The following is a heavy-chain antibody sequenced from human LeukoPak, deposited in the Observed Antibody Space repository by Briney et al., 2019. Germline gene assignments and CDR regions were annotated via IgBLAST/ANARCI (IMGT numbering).Heavy chain of an antibody. D-gene: IGHD3-3*01. Sequence: GSLRLSCAASGFTFSSYWMYWVRQAPGKGLVWVSRINSDGSTTSYADSVKGRFTISRDNAKDSLYLQMNSLRAEDTAVYYCARDPNYDFWSGYYVAYFDYWGQGTLVTVSS. CDR2: INSDGSTT. CDR1: GFTFSSYW. V-gene: IGHV3-74*01. CDR3: ARDPNYDFWSGYYVAYFDY. J-gene: IGHJ4*02.